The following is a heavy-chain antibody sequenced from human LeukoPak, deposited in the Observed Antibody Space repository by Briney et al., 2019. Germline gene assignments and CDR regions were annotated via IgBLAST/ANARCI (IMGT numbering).Heavy chain of an antibody. CDR1: GGSLSSYY. D-gene: IGHD4-23*01. J-gene: IGHJ4*02. CDR2: IYSSGST. V-gene: IGHV4-59*01. Sequence: SETLSLTCTISGGSLSSYYWTWARQPPGKGLEWIGYIYSSGSTNYKPSLKSRVTISIDTSKNQFSLNLSSVTAADTAVYYCAGGGGAGLADWGQGTLLTASS. CDR3: AGGGGAGLAD.